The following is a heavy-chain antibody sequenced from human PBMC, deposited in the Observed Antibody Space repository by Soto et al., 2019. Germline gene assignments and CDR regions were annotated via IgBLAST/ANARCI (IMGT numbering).Heavy chain of an antibody. CDR3: AKRRGVGLTRSSFDY. J-gene: IGHJ4*02. V-gene: IGHV1-46*02. D-gene: IGHD1-26*01. Sequence: QVQLVQSGAEVRKPGASVKVSCKASGYTFNRHYIQWVRQAPGQGLEWMGMIDPSGGDTNYAKKFQGRVTLTSDTATSTVYMELSSLRSEDTSVYYCAKRRGVGLTRSSFDYWGPGTLVIVSS. CDR1: GYTFNRHY. CDR2: IDPSGGDT.